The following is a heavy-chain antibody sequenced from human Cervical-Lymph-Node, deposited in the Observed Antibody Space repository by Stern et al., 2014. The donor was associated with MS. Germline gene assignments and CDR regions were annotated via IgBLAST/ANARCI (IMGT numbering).Heavy chain of an antibody. J-gene: IGHJ6*02. CDR2: INPNNGGT. V-gene: IGHV1-2*04. CDR1: GYTFTDYY. Sequence: VQLVQSGAEVKNPGASVKVSCKASGYTFTDYYMQWMRQAPGQGLEWMGWINPNNGGTKSAQKFQGWVTMTRDTSTSTAYMELSRLRSDDTAIYYCARASMTANNYYDGVDVWGQGTTVTVTS. CDR3: ARASMTANNYYDGVDV. D-gene: IGHD1/OR15-1a*01.